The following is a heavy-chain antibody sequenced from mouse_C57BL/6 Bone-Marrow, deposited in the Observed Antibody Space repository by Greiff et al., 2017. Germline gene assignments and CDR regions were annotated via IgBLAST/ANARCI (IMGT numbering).Heavy chain of an antibody. CDR1: GFTFSDYY. CDR2: ISNGGGST. J-gene: IGHJ4*01. V-gene: IGHV5-12*01. CDR3: ARKDY. Sequence: EVKLMESGGGLVQPGGSLKLSCAASGFTFSDYYMYWVRQTPEKRLEWVAYISNGGGSTYYPDTVKGRFTISRDNAKNTLYLQMSRLKSEDTGMYYCARKDYWGQGTSVTVSS.